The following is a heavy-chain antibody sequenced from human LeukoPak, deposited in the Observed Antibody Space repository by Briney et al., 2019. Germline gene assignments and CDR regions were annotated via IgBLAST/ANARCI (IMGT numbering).Heavy chain of an antibody. CDR2: INPNNGGT. Sequence: GASVKVSCKASGYTFTGYYMHWVRQAPGQGLEWMGWINPNNGGTDYAQKFQGRVTMTRDTSISTAYMELSRLRSDDTAVYYCARSVVVVTAIGLDAFDIWGQGTIVTVSS. D-gene: IGHD2-21*02. CDR1: GYTFTGYY. CDR3: ARSVVVVTAIGLDAFDI. J-gene: IGHJ3*02. V-gene: IGHV1-2*02.